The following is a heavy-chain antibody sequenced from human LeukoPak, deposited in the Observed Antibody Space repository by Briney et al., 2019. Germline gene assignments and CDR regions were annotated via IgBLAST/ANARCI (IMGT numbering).Heavy chain of an antibody. J-gene: IGHJ5*02. Sequence: ASVKVSCKASGYTFTSYGISSVREAPGHEVEWRGWISALNGKTQYAQKLQGRVTMTRDTSTCTAYMELRSLRSDDTAVYYCARDGSMGAFDRSGSGGANDNNWFDPWGQGTLVTVSS. CDR1: GYTFTSYG. CDR3: ARDGSMGAFDRSGSGGANDNNWFDP. V-gene: IGHV1-18*01. D-gene: IGHD6-25*01. CDR2: ISALNGKT.